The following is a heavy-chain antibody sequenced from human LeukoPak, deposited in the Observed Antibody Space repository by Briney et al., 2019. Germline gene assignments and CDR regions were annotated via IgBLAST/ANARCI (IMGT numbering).Heavy chain of an antibody. CDR1: GGAIGSDGYY. V-gene: IGHV4-31*03. CDR3: ARGGSNFDY. Sequence: SETLSLTCSVSGGAIGSDGYYWNWIRQHPGKGLEWIGYIYYSGSASYNPSLKSRVTMSVDTSKNQFSLKLSSVTAADTAVYYCARGGSNFDYWGQGTLVTVS. J-gene: IGHJ4*02. CDR2: IYYSGSA.